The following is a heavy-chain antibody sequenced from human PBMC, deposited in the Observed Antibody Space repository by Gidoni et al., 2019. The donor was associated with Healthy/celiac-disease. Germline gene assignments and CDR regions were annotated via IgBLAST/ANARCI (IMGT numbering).Heavy chain of an antibody. CDR1: GGSFSGYY. Sequence: QVQLQQWGAGLLKPSETLSLTCAVYGGSFSGYYWSWIRQPPGKGLEWIGEINHSGSHNYNPSLKSRVTISVDTSKNQFSLKLSSVTAADTAVYYCARFLGAVAFDYWGQGTLVTVSS. J-gene: IGHJ4*02. D-gene: IGHD6-19*01. CDR2: INHSGSH. V-gene: IGHV4-34*01. CDR3: ARFLGAVAFDY.